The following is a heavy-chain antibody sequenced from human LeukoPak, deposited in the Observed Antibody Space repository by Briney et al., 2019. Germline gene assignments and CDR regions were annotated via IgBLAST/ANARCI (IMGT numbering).Heavy chain of an antibody. V-gene: IGHV1-46*03. Sequence: ASVKVSCKASGYTFTSYYMHWVRQAPGQGREWMGIINPSGGSTTYAQKFQGRVTMTRDTSTSTVYMELSSLRSEDTAVYYCARNTLDTAMGAAVDYWGQGTLVTVSS. J-gene: IGHJ4*02. CDR1: GYTFTSYY. CDR3: ARNTLDTAMGAAVDY. D-gene: IGHD5-18*01. CDR2: INPSGGST.